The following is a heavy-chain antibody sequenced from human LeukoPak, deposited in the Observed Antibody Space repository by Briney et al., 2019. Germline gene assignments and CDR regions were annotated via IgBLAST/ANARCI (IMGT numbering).Heavy chain of an antibody. CDR2: ISSSSSTI. J-gene: IGHJ4*02. V-gene: IGHV3-48*01. D-gene: IGHD1-26*01. CDR3: ASSGPSLFDY. CDR1: GFTFSSYS. Sequence: GGSLRLSCAASGFTFSSYSMNWVRQAPGKGLEWVSYISSSSSTIYYADSVKGRFTISRDNAKNSLYLQMNSLRAEDTAVYYCASSGPSLFDYWGQGTLVTVSS.